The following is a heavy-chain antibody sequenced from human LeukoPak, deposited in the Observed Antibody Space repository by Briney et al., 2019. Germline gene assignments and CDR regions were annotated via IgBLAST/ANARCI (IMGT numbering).Heavy chain of an antibody. D-gene: IGHD5-24*01. V-gene: IGHV3-74*01. CDR3: GRDNNYKVDV. CDR2: INTDGSIT. J-gene: IGHJ6*04. Sequence: GGSLTLSCAASGFTFSNYWMLWVRQGPGKGLVWVSNINTDGSITNYADSVKGRFSISRGNAKNTLYLQMNSLRAEDTAVYYCGRDNNYKVDVWGKGTTVTVSS. CDR1: GFTFSNYW.